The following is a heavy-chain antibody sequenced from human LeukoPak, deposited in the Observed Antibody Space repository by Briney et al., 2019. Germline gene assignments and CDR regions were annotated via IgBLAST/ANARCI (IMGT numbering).Heavy chain of an antibody. Sequence: GGSLRLSCAASGFTFSSYAMSWVRLAPGKGLEWVSAISGSDPGTYYADSVRGRFTISRDNSKNTLYLLMSRLRAQDAAIYYCATSGGSYWSWGQGTLVTVSS. CDR2: ISGSDPGT. V-gene: IGHV3-23*01. J-gene: IGHJ5*02. CDR3: ATSGGSYWS. D-gene: IGHD1-26*01. CDR1: GFTFSSYA.